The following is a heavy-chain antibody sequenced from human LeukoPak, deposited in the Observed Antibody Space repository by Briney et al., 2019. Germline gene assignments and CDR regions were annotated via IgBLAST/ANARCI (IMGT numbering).Heavy chain of an antibody. D-gene: IGHD3-22*01. CDR3: AKDGLYYDGSEHVYYFDS. CDR2: IIYSGGAT. Sequence: GGSLRLSCAASGFTFSRSAMTWVRQGPGTGLEFVASIIYSGGATYYADSVKGRFTISRDNSKNTLYLQMNSLRAEDTALYYCAKDGLYYDGSEHVYYFDSWGQGTLVTISS. J-gene: IGHJ4*02. V-gene: IGHV3-23*01. CDR1: GFTFSRSA.